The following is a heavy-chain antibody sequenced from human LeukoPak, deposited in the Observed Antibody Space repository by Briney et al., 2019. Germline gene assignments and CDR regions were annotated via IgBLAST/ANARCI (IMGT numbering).Heavy chain of an antibody. CDR1: GGSISSYY. CDR3: ARIEYPDYYYYYMDV. Sequence: SETLSLTCTVSGGSISSYYWSWIRQPPGKGLEWIGYIYTSGNTNYNPSLKSRVTISVDTSKNQFSLKLSSVTAADTAVYYCARIEYPDYYYYYMDVWGKGTTVTVSS. CDR2: IYTSGNT. V-gene: IGHV4-4*09. J-gene: IGHJ6*03. D-gene: IGHD6-6*01.